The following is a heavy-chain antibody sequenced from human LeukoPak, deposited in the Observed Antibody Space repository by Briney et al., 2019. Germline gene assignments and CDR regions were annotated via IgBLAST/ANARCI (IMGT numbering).Heavy chain of an antibody. J-gene: IGHJ4*02. CDR1: GGSFSGYY. CDR2: INHSGST. Sequence: SETLSLTCAVYGGSFSGYYWSWIRQPPGKGLEWIGEINHSGSTNYNPSLKSRVTISVDTSKNQFSLKLSSVTAADTAVYYCARATISNYYDSSGHPDYWGQGTLVTVSS. V-gene: IGHV4-34*01. CDR3: ARATISNYYDSSGHPDY. D-gene: IGHD3-22*01.